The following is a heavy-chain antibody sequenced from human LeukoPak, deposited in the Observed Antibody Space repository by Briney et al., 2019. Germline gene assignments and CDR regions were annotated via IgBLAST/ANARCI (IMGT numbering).Heavy chain of an antibody. CDR3: AREISYGDYPSGDAFDN. CDR1: GFTFSSYS. V-gene: IGHV3-21*01. J-gene: IGHJ3*02. CDR2: ISSSSYI. D-gene: IGHD4-17*01. Sequence: PGGSLRLSCAASGFTFSSYSMNWVRQAPGKGLEWVSSISSSSYIYYADSVKGRFTISRDNAKNSLYLQMNSLRAEDTAVYFCAREISYGDYPSGDAFDNWGQGTMVTVSS.